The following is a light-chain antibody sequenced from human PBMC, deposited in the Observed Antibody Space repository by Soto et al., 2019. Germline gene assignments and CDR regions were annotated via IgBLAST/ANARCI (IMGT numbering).Light chain of an antibody. J-gene: IGKJ1*01. CDR2: GVS. V-gene: IGKV3-20*01. Sequence: EIVLTQSPGTLSLSPGERATLSCRASQSVNNNYLAWYQQKPGQAPRLLIYGVSIRAAGIPDRFSGSGSGTDFTLTISRLEPEGFALYYCQEYGSPWAFGQGTKVEIK. CDR1: QSVNNNY. CDR3: QEYGSPWA.